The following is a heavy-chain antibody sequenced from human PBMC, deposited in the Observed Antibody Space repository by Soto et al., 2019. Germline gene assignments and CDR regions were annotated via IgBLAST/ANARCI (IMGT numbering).Heavy chain of an antibody. D-gene: IGHD2-2*01. CDR2: VAGTGDT. CDR1: RLTFSNYV. J-gene: IGHJ3*02. CDR3: ATSGHCNSLKCTSFDM. V-gene: IGHV3-23*01. Sequence: EVQLFESGGALVQPGGSLRLSCAASRLTFSNYVVNWVRQAPGKGLEWVSTVAGTGDTYYPDSVKGRFTISRDNSKNRIYLQMSGLRAEDTAVYYCATSGHCNSLKCTSFDMWGQGTMVAVSS.